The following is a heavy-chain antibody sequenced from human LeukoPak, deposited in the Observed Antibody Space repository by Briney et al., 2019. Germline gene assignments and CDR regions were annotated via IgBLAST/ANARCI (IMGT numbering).Heavy chain of an antibody. D-gene: IGHD2-21*01. Sequence: SVKVSCKASGGTFSSYAISWVRQAPGQGLEWMGRIIPILGIANYAQKFQGRVTITADKSTSTAYMELSSLRSEDTAMYYCARESYSGDPYFDYWGQGTLVTVSS. V-gene: IGHV1-69*04. CDR2: IIPILGIA. CDR3: ARESYSGDPYFDY. J-gene: IGHJ4*02. CDR1: GGTFSSYA.